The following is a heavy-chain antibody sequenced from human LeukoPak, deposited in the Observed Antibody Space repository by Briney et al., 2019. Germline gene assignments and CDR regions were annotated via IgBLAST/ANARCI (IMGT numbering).Heavy chain of an antibody. CDR2: IIPIFGTA. D-gene: IGHD6-13*01. Sequence: GASVKVSCKASGGTFSSYAISWVRQAPGQGLEWMGGIIPIFGTANYAQKFQGRVTITADESTSTAYMELSSLRSEDTAVYYCARDPFGIIAAAGYNDYWGQGTLVTVCS. CDR3: ARDPFGIIAAAGYNDY. J-gene: IGHJ4*02. CDR1: GGTFSSYA. V-gene: IGHV1-69*01.